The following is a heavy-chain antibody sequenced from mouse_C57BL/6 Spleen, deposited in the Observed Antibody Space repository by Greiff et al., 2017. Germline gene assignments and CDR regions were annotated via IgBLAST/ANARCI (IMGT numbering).Heavy chain of an antibody. D-gene: IGHD2-4*01. CDR3: ERRGRGYEYENWYFDV. Sequence: VQLQQSGPELVKPGASVKISCKASGYSFTDYNMNWVKQSNGKSLEWIGVINPNYGTTSYNQKFKGKATLTVDQSSSTAYMQLNSLTSEDSAVYYCERRGRGYEYENWYFDVWGTGTTVTVSS. CDR2: INPNYGTT. J-gene: IGHJ1*03. V-gene: IGHV1-39*01. CDR1: GYSFTDYN.